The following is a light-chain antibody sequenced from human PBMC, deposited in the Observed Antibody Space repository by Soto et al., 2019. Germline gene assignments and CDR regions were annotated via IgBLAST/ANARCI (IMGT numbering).Light chain of an antibody. V-gene: IGLV2-23*01. CDR3: CSYGNSRWV. J-gene: IGLJ3*02. CDR1: SSDVGSYNL. CDR2: EDY. Sequence: QSALTQPASVSGSPGQSITISCTGTSSDVGSYNLVSWYQQHPGKAPKVIIYEDYKRPSGVSTRFSGSRFGNTASLTIFGLQAEDEADYYCCSYGNSRWVFGGGTKVTVL.